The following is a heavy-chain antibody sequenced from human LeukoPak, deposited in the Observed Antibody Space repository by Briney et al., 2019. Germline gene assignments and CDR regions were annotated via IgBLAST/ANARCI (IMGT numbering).Heavy chain of an antibody. CDR3: ARVHSNRWHMGYLYMDV. CDR1: GFTFSSYW. CDR2: IKQDGSEK. D-gene: IGHD3-16*02. Sequence: GGSLRLSCAASGFTFSSYWMSWVRQAPGKGLEWVANIKQDGSEKYYVDSVKGRFTISRDNAKNSLYLQMNSLRAEDTAVYYCARVHSNRWHMGYLYMDVWGRGTTVTVSS. V-gene: IGHV3-7*01. J-gene: IGHJ6*03.